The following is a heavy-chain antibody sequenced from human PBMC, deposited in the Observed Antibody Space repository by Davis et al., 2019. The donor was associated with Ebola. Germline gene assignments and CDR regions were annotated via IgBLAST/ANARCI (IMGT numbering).Heavy chain of an antibody. CDR2: IRSKANSYAT. CDR3: TRPGYSSGRDY. J-gene: IGHJ4*02. V-gene: IGHV3-73*01. CDR1: GFTFSGSA. Sequence: GESLKISCAASGFTFSGSAMHWVRQASGKGLEWVGRIRSKANSYATAYAASVKGRFTISGDDSKNTAYLQMNSLKTEDTAVYYCTRPGYSSGRDYWGQGTLVTVSS. D-gene: IGHD6-19*01.